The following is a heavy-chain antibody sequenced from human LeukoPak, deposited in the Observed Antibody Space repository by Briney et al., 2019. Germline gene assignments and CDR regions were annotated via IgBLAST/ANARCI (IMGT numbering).Heavy chain of an antibody. V-gene: IGHV1-46*01. J-gene: IGHJ4*02. CDR3: ARDQEGFDY. Sequence: ASVKVSCKASGYTFTSNYIHWVRQAPGQGLEWMGMIYPRDGSTSYAQKFQGRVTVTRDTSTSTVHMELSGLRSVDTAVYYCARDQEGFDYWGQGTLVTVSS. CDR1: GYTFTSNY. CDR2: IYPRDGST.